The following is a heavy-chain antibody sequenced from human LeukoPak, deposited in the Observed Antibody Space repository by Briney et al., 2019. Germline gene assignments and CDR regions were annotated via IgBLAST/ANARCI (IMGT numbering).Heavy chain of an antibody. V-gene: IGHV1-46*01. J-gene: IGHJ4*02. CDR3: ARDQEGFDY. Sequence: ASVKVSCKASGYTFTSNYIHWVRQAPGQGLEWMGMIYPRDGSTSYAQKFQGRVTVTRDTSTSTVHMELSGLRSVDTAVYYCARDQEGFDYWGQGTLVTVSS. CDR1: GYTFTSNY. CDR2: IYPRDGST.